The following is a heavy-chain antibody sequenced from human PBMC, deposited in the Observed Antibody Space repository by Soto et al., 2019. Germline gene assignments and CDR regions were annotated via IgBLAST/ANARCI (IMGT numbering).Heavy chain of an antibody. CDR1: GYTFTSYG. Sequence: QVQLVQSGAEVKKPGASVKVSCKASGYTFTSYGISWVRQAPGQGLEWMGWISAYNGNTNYAQKLQGRVTMTTDTSTSTAYMELRSLRSDDTAVYYCARESGDDFWSGYSVRYYGMDVWGQGTTVIVSS. J-gene: IGHJ6*02. D-gene: IGHD3-3*01. CDR2: ISAYNGNT. V-gene: IGHV1-18*01. CDR3: ARESGDDFWSGYSVRYYGMDV.